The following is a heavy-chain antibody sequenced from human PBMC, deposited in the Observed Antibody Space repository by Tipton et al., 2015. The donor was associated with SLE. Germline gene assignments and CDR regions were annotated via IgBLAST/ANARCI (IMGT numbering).Heavy chain of an antibody. V-gene: IGHV4-59*08. J-gene: IGHJ3*02. CDR3: ARRLWAFDI. Sequence: TLSLTCTVSGGSISSYYWSWIRQPPGKGLEWIGYIYYSGSTNYNPSLKSRVTISVDTSKNQFSLELSSVTAADTAVYYCARRLWAFDIWGQGTMVTVSS. D-gene: IGHD2-21*01. CDR2: IYYSGST. CDR1: GGSISSYY.